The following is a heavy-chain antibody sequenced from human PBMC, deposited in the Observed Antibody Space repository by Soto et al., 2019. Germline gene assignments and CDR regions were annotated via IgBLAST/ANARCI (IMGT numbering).Heavy chain of an antibody. Sequence: EVQVLESGGGLVQPGGSLRLSCAASGFSFSSYAMNWVRQAPGKGLEWVSSISGSSGTTHYADSVKGRFTISRDNSKNTLYLQMNSLRAEDTVVYYCAKAAGVDGYNPDYWGQGTLVTVSS. D-gene: IGHD5-12*01. CDR1: GFSFSSYA. J-gene: IGHJ4*01. CDR2: ISGSSGTT. V-gene: IGHV3-23*01. CDR3: AKAAGVDGYNPDY.